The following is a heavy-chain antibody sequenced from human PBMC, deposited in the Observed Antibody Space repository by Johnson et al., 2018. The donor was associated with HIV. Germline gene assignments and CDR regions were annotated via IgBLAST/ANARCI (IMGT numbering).Heavy chain of an antibody. J-gene: IGHJ3*02. Sequence: VQLVESGGGVVQPGRSLRLSCAASGFTFSSYAMSWVRQAPGKGLEWVSAISGSSGSSIYYADSVKGRFTISRDNAENSLYLQMNSLRAEDTAVYYCARDGGVAAAVGVVAFDIWGQGTLVSVSS. CDR1: GFTFSSYA. D-gene: IGHD6-13*01. CDR3: ARDGGVAAAVGVVAFDI. V-gene: IGHV3-21*01. CDR2: ISGSSGSSI.